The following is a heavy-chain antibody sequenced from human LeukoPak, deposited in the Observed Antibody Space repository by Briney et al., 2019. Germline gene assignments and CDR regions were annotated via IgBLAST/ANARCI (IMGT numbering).Heavy chain of an antibody. J-gene: IGHJ6*02. CDR2: ISAYNGNT. CDR1: GYTFTLYG. D-gene: IGHD3-3*01. Sequence: ASVKVSFKASGYTFTLYGITWVRQAPGQGLEWVGWISAYNGNTNYAQNLQGRVTMTTDTSTRTAYMELRSLRSDDTAVYFCARGERITIFGVVIIRNYYGMDVWGQGTTVTVSS. CDR3: ARGERITIFGVVIIRNYYGMDV. V-gene: IGHV1-18*01.